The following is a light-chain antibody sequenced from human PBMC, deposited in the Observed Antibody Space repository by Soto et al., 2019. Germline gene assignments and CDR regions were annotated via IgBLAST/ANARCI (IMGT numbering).Light chain of an antibody. V-gene: IGLV2-8*01. CDR1: SSDVGGYNY. CDR2: EVS. CDR3: SSYAGRNNFVV. J-gene: IGLJ2*01. Sequence: QSALTQPPSASGSPGQSVTISCTGTSSDVGGYNYVSWYQQHPGKAPKLMIYEVSKRPSGVPDRFSGSKSGNTASLTVSGLQADDEADYYCSSYAGRNNFVVFGGGTKLTVL.